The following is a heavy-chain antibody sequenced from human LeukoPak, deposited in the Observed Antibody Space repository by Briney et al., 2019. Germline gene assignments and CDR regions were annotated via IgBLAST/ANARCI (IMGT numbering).Heavy chain of an antibody. J-gene: IGHJ5*02. CDR1: GFTFSSYA. CDR3: AKEGVQIGGYNWFDP. D-gene: IGHD3-10*01. Sequence: PGGSLRLSCAASGFTFSSYAMSWVRQAPGKGLEWVSGLSGTGGSTYYADSVKGRFTISRDNSKNTLYLQMNSLRAEDTAVYYCAKEGVQIGGYNWFDPWGQGTLVTVSS. V-gene: IGHV3-23*01. CDR2: LSGTGGST.